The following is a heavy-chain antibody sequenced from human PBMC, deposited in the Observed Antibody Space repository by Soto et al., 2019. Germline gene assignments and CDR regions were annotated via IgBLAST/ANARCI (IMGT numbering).Heavy chain of an antibody. CDR1: GFTFSSYG. J-gene: IGHJ6*02. D-gene: IGHD1-26*01. CDR2: ISYDGSNK. V-gene: IGHV3-30*18. Sequence: GGSLRLSCAASGFTFSSYGMHWVRQAPGKGLEWVAVISYDGSNKYYADSVKGRFTISRDNSKNTLYLQMNSLRAEDTAVYYCAKVGGVGATKGFYYYYGMDVWGQGTTVTVSS. CDR3: AKVGGVGATKGFYYYYGMDV.